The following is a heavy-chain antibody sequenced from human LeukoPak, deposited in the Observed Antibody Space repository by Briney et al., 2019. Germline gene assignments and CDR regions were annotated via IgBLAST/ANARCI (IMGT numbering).Heavy chain of an antibody. J-gene: IGHJ3*02. CDR2: IYPSDSDT. CDR3: ATSFDASGSDAFDI. CDR1: GYSFTSYW. Sequence: GESLKISCKGSGYSFTSYWIGWVRQMPGKGLEWMGIIYPSDSDTQYSPSFQGQVTFSADKSFSTAYLQWSSLKASYTAIYYCATSFDASGSDAFDIWGQGTMVTVSS. V-gene: IGHV5-51*01. D-gene: IGHD3-22*01.